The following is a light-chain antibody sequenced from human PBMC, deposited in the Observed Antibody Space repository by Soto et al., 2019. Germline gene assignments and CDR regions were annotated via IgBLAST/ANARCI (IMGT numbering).Light chain of an antibody. CDR1: QSVITS. Sequence: EIVLTQSPATLSLSPGDRATLSCRASQSVITSLAWYQHQPGQAPRLLIYDASNRAAGVPARFSGSGSGTHFTLTISSLERGDFAVYYCQHRSNWPSHTFGGGTKLEIK. V-gene: IGKV3-11*01. CDR3: QHRSNWPSHT. J-gene: IGKJ4*01. CDR2: DAS.